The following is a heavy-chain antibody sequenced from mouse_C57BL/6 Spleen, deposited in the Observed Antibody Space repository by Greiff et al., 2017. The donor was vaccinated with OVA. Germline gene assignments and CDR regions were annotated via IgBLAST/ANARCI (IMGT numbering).Heavy chain of an antibody. J-gene: IGHJ4*01. Sequence: QVQLKQPGAELVRPGSSVKLSCKASGYTFTSYWMDWVKQRPGQGLEWIGNIYPSDSETHYNQKFKDKATLTVDKSSSTAYMQLSSLTSEDSAVYYCARSPHAMDYWGQGTSVTVSS. V-gene: IGHV1-61*01. CDR2: IYPSDSET. CDR1: GYTFTSYW. CDR3: ARSPHAMDY.